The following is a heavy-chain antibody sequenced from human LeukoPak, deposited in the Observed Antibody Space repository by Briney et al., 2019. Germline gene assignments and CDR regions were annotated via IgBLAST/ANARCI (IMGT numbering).Heavy chain of an antibody. D-gene: IGHD1-26*01. CDR1: GFTFSSYS. CDR2: ISSTSTYI. V-gene: IGHV3-21*01. J-gene: IGHJ6*04. CDR3: ACLVGATQDV. Sequence: PGGSLRLSCAASGFTFSSYSMNWVRQAPGEGLEWVSSISSTSTYIYYADSVKGRFTISRDNAKNSLYLQMNSLRAEDTAVYYCACLVGATQDVWGKGTTVIVSS.